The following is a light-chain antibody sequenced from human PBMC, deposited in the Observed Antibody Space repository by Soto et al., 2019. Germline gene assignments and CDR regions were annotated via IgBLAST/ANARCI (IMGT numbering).Light chain of an antibody. CDR1: QSVSSS. V-gene: IGKV3-11*01. CDR3: QQRSNWPLA. CDR2: DAS. J-gene: IGKJ4*01. Sequence: EIVLTQSPATLSLSPGERATLSCRASQSVSSSLAWYQQKPGQAPRLLIYDASSRATGIPATFSGSGSGADSTLTINSLGPEDFAVYYCQQRSNWPLAFGGGTKVEIK.